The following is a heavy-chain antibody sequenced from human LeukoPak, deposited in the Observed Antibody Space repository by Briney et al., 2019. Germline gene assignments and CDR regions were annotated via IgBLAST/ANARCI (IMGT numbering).Heavy chain of an antibody. D-gene: IGHD6-13*01. CDR2: ISAYNGNT. CDR1: GYTFTSYG. J-gene: IGHJ4*01. V-gene: IGHV1-18*01. CDR3: ARTAVAALLRIDD. Sequence: ASVKLSSKAYGYTFTSYGISWERQAPGQGLEWMGWISAYNGNTNYAQKVQGRVTMTTYTSTSTAYMELRSLRSDDTAVYYCARTAVAALLRIDDWGHVILVS.